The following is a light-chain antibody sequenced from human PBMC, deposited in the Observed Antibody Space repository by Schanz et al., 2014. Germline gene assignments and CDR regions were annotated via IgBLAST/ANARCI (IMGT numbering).Light chain of an antibody. Sequence: EIVLTQSPGTLSLSPGERATLSCRASQSVRYLAWYQQKPGQAPRLLIYDASNRATGIPARFSGSGSGTEFTLTIGSLQSEDFAVYYCQQYNDWLTFGGGTKVEIK. CDR1: QSVRY. V-gene: IGKV3D-15*01. CDR2: DAS. CDR3: QQYNDWLT. J-gene: IGKJ4*01.